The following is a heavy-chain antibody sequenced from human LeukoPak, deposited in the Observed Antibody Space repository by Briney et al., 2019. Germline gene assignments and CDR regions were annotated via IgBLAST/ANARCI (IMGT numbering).Heavy chain of an antibody. D-gene: IGHD1-14*01. CDR2: MIAYNGNT. CDR3: ARGYSSSNPNPLDY. Sequence: ASVKVSCKASGYTFTSYGISWVRQAPGQGLEWMGWMIAYNGNTNYAKTIQDTLTMTTDTSTSKAYMELRSLRSDDTAVYYCARGYSSSNPNPLDYWGQGTLVTVSS. CDR1: GYTFTSYG. J-gene: IGHJ4*02. V-gene: IGHV1-18*04.